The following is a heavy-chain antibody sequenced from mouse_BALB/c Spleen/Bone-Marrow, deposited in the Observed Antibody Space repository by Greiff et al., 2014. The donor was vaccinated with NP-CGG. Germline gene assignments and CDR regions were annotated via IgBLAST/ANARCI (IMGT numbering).Heavy chain of an antibody. J-gene: IGHJ1*01. V-gene: IGHV1-54*01. D-gene: IGHD2-1*01. CDR2: INPGSGGT. CDR3: ARSEGNWNFDV. CDR1: GYAFTNYL. Sequence: VKLQESGAELVRPGTSVKVSCKASGYAFTNYLIEWVKQRPGQGLEWIGMINPGSGGTNYNEKFKGKATLTADKSSSTAYMQLSSLTSDDSAVYFCARSEGNWNFDVWGAGTTVTVSS.